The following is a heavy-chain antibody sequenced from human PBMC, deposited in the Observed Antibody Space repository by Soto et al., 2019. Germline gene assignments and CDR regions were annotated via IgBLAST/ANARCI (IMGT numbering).Heavy chain of an antibody. J-gene: IGHJ6*02. Sequence: TLSLTCTVSGGSISSGGYYWSWIRQHPGKGLEWIGYIYYSGSTYYNPSLKSRVTISVDTSKNQFSLKLSSVTAADTAVYYCARFAQCGYYYYGMDVWGQGTTVTVSS. CDR3: ARFAQCGYYYYGMDV. CDR1: GGSISSGGYY. CDR2: IYYSGST. V-gene: IGHV4-31*03. D-gene: IGHD2-21*01.